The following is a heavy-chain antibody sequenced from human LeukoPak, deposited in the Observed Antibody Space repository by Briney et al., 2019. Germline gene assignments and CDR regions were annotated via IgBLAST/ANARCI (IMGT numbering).Heavy chain of an antibody. D-gene: IGHD6-19*01. CDR3: AREGQGAWYWFDL. CDR2: IDSTSTYI. V-gene: IGHV3-21*01. Sequence: GGSLGLSCEGSGFSSSAHTMNWVRQAPGKGLEWVSSIDSTSTYIYYADSMKGRFSISRDNAKNSLYLQMSSLRAEDTAVYYCAREGQGAWYWFDLWVQGTLVTVSS. CDR1: GFSSSAHT. J-gene: IGHJ5*02.